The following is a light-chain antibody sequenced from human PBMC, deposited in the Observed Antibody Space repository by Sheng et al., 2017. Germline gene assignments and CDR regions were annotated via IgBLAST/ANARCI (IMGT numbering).Light chain of an antibody. CDR1: QSVSSSY. CDR2: GAS. J-gene: IGKJ2*03. V-gene: IGKV3-15*01. Sequence: EIVLTQSPGTLSLSPGERATLSCRASQSVSSSYLAWYQQKPGQAPRLLIYGASTRASSLPARFSASGSGTEFTLTISSLQSEDFAIYYCQQYNNWPPFSFGQGTRLEIK. CDR3: QQYNNWPPFS.